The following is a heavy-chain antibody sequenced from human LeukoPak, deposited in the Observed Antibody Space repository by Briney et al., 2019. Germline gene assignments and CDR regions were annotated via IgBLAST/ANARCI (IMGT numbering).Heavy chain of an antibody. J-gene: IGHJ4*02. CDR3: ANEESIAVAGTSYFDY. D-gene: IGHD6-19*01. V-gene: IGHV1-69*05. CDR1: GGTFSSYA. CDR2: IIPIFGTA. Sequence: GASVKVSCKASGGTFSSYAISWVRQAPGQGLEWMGGIIPIFGTANYAQKFQGRVTITTDESTSTAYMELGSLRSEDTAVYYCANEESIAVAGTSYFDYWGQGTLVTVSS.